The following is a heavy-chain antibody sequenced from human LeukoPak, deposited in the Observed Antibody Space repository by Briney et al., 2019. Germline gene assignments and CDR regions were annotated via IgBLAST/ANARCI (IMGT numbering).Heavy chain of an antibody. J-gene: IGHJ6*03. CDR3: ARDPSAGDYYYYYYMDV. CDR1: GYTFTDYY. CDR2: INPNSGGT. Sequence: ASVKVSCKASGYTFTDYYLHWVQQAPGQGLEWMGWINPNSGGTNYAQKFQGRVTMTRDTSISTAYMELSRLRSDDTAVYYCARDPSAGDYYYYYYMDVWGKGTTVTVSS. D-gene: IGHD6-13*01. V-gene: IGHV1-2*02.